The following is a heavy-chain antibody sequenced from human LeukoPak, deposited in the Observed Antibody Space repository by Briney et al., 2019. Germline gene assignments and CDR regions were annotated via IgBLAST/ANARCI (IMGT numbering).Heavy chain of an antibody. D-gene: IGHD4-17*01. V-gene: IGHV3-30*18. CDR3: AKDMDHDYDDYGFDY. CDR1: GFTFSSYV. CDR2: ISYDGSNK. Sequence: GGSLRLSCAASGFTFSSYVMHWVRQAPGKGLGWVAFISYDGSNKYYADSVKGRCTISRDNSKNTVYLQMNSLRAEDTVVYYCAKDMDHDYDDYGFDYWGQGTPVTVSS. J-gene: IGHJ4*02.